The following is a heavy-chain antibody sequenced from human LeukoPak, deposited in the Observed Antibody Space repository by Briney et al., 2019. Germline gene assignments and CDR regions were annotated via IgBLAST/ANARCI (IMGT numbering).Heavy chain of an antibody. Sequence: SVKVSCKASGGIFSSYAISWVRQAPGQGLEWMGAIIPIFGTAHYAQKFQGRVTITADESTSTAYMELSRLISEDTAVYYCARAKSLGPESLFDYWGQGTLVTVSS. J-gene: IGHJ4*02. D-gene: IGHD1-26*01. CDR1: GGIFSSYA. CDR2: IIPIFGTA. V-gene: IGHV1-69*01. CDR3: ARAKSLGPESLFDY.